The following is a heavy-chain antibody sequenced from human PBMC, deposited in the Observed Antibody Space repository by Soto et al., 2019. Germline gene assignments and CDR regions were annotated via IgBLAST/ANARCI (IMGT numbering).Heavy chain of an antibody. CDR1: GFTFTSSA. D-gene: IGHD3-10*01. V-gene: IGHV1-58*01. CDR2: IVVGSGNT. CDR3: AAPCGSYFPSPNDYYYVMDV. Sequence: SVKVSCKASGFTFTSSAVQWVRQARGQRLEWIGWIVVGSGNTNYAQKFQERVTITRDMSTSTAYMELSSLRSEDTAVYYCAAPCGSYFPSPNDYYYVMDVWGPGTTVTVS. J-gene: IGHJ6*02.